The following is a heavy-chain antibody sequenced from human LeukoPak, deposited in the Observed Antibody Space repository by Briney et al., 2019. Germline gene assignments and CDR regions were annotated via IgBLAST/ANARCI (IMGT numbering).Heavy chain of an antibody. CDR3: ATPRDSIPHSYYFDY. V-gene: IGHV1-2*02. CDR2: INPNSGGT. Sequence: ASVKVSCKASGYTFTGYYMHWVRQAPGQGLEWMGWINPNSGGTNYAQKFQGRVTMTRDTSISTAYMELSRLRSDDTAVYYCATPRDSIPHSYYFDYWGQRTLVTASS. J-gene: IGHJ4*02. D-gene: IGHD3-22*01. CDR1: GYTFTGYY.